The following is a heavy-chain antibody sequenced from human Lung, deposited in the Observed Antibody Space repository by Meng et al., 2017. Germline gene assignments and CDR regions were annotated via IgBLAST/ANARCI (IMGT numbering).Heavy chain of an antibody. CDR3: ARSQQWLDS. Sequence: QVHLQQSGPGLGKPSQTLPLTCAISGDIVSSNSAAWNWIRQSPSRGLEWLGRTKYRSKWYNGYAVSVRNRITISPDTSKNQFSLQLNSVTPEDTAVYCCARSQQWLDSWGHGTLVTVSS. CDR2: TKYRSKWYN. D-gene: IGHD6-19*01. J-gene: IGHJ5*01. CDR1: GDIVSSNSAA. V-gene: IGHV6-1*01.